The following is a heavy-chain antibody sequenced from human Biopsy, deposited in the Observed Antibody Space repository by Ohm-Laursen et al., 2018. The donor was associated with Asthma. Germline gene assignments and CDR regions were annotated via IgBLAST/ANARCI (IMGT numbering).Heavy chain of an antibody. V-gene: IGHV1-8*01. CDR1: GYTFINND. Sequence: ASVTVSYKVSGYTFINNDINWVRQAAGQGLEWMWWMNPNRGNTGYAQKMHGRATMTRDTSINTVYMELSSLRSHDTAVYYCARGSKIGRPRLDFNWVRTDYYYSLDVWGQGTTVTVSS. CDR2: MNPNRGNT. J-gene: IGHJ6*02. CDR3: ARGSKIGRPRLDFNWVRTDYYYSLDV. D-gene: IGHD7-27*01.